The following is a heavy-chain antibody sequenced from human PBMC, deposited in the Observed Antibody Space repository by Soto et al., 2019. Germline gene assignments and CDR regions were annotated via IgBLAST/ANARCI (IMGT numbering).Heavy chain of an antibody. CDR1: GFTFSDYY. CDR3: ARGNRGGDQLVPFDY. CDR2: ISSSSSWT. D-gene: IGHD6-6*01. V-gene: IGHV3-11*05. Sequence: QVQVVESGGGLVKSGGSLRLSCAASGFTFSDYYMSWIRQAPGKGLEWLSYISSSSSWTNYADSVKGRFTVFRDNAKKSLYLQLNSLRVEDTAVYYCARGNRGGDQLVPFDYWGRGTMVTVSS. J-gene: IGHJ4*02.